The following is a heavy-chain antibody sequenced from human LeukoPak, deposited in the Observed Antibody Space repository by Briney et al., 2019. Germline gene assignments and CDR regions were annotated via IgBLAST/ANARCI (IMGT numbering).Heavy chain of an antibody. D-gene: IGHD6-13*01. Sequence: ASVKVSCKVSGYTLTELSMHWVRQAPGKGLEWMGGFDPEDGETIYAQKFQGRVTMTEDTSTDTAYVELSSLRSEDTAVYYCATLPTPRIAQQLITLDYWGQGTLVTVSS. J-gene: IGHJ4*02. CDR3: ATLPTPRIAQQLITLDY. CDR1: GYTLTELS. CDR2: FDPEDGET. V-gene: IGHV1-24*01.